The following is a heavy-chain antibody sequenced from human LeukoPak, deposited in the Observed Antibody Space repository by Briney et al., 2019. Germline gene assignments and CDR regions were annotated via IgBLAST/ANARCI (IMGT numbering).Heavy chain of an antibody. CDR1: GYTLTELS. CDR3: ATPLDSQRGYYYYGMDV. Sequence: ASVKVSCKVSGYTLTELSMHWVRQAPGKRLEWMGGFDPEDGETIYAQKFQGRVTMTEDTSTDTAYMELSSLRSEDTAVYYCATPLDSQRGYYYYGMDVWGQGTTVTVSS. CDR2: FDPEDGET. V-gene: IGHV1-24*01. J-gene: IGHJ6*02. D-gene: IGHD3-9*01.